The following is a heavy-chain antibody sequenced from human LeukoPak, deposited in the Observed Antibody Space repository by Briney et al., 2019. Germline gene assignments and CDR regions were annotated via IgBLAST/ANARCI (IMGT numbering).Heavy chain of an antibody. CDR3: ARARYSNGWEYFDY. CDR1: GFIFSSYN. D-gene: IGHD6-19*01. V-gene: IGHV3-48*02. CDR2: ISSRSSTI. Sequence: GGSLRLSCAASGFIFSSYNMNWVRQAPGKGLEWVSYISSRSSTIYYADSVKGRFTISRDNAKNSLYLQMNSLRDEDTAVYYCARARYSNGWEYFDYWGQGTLVTVSS. J-gene: IGHJ4*02.